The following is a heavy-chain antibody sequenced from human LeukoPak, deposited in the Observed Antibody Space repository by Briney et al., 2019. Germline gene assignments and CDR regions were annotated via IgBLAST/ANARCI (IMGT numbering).Heavy chain of an antibody. Sequence: GESLEISCKGSGYSFNSYWIGWLRQMPGKGLEWMGIIYPGDSDTRYSPSFQGQVTISADKSIDTAYLQWSSLKASDTAMYYCARKYCRSSSCYVAFDYWGQGTLVTVSS. D-gene: IGHD2-2*01. CDR3: ARKYCRSSSCYVAFDY. CDR2: IYPGDSDT. CDR1: GYSFNSYW. V-gene: IGHV5-51*01. J-gene: IGHJ4*02.